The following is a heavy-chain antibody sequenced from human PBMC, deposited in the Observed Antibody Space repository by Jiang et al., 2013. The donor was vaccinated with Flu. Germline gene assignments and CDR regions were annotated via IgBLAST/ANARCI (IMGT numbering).Heavy chain of an antibody. V-gene: IGHV1-3*01. CDR3: ARGVGLLYYFDY. Sequence: SGAEVKKPGASVKVSCKASGYTFTSYAMHWVRQAPGQRLEWMGWINAGIGNTKYSQKFQGRVTITRDTSASTAYMELSSLRSEDTAVFYCARGVGLLYYFDYWGQGTLVTVSS. CDR2: INAGIGNT. D-gene: IGHD1-26*01. CDR1: GYTFTSYA. J-gene: IGHJ4*02.